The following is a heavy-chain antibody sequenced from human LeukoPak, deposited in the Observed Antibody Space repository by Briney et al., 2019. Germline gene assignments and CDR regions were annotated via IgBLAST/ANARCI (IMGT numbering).Heavy chain of an antibody. V-gene: IGHV3-74*01. CDR3: ARDEEYDFWSGYYVY. CDR1: GFTFSSYW. CDR2: INSDGSIT. J-gene: IGHJ4*02. Sequence: SGGSLRLSCAASGFTFSSYWMHWVRQAPGKGLVWVSRINSDGSITTYADSVKGRFTISRDNAKNSLYLQMNSLRDEDTAVYYCARDEEYDFWSGYYVYWGQGTLVTVSS. D-gene: IGHD3-3*01.